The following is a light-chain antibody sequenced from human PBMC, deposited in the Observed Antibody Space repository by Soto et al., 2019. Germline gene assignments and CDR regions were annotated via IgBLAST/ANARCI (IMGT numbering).Light chain of an antibody. CDR2: GAS. J-gene: IGKJ1*01. CDR1: QSVSTNF. Sequence: EIVLTQSPGTLSLSPGEGATLSCMASQSVSTNFFAWYQQKPGQAHRLLIYGASTRGTGIPDRFSGSGSGTDFTLTISRLEPEDFAVYYCQQYGRTSWTFGQGTKVEIK. V-gene: IGKV3-20*01. CDR3: QQYGRTSWT.